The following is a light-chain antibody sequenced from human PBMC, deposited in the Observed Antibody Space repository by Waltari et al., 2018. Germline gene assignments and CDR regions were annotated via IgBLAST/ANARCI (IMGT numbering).Light chain of an antibody. Sequence: QSALTQPASVSGSPGPSITLSCTRTSRDVWRYNLVSWYQPHPGKAPKLLIYKGITRPSGLSNRFSGSKSGNTASLTISGLQAEDEADYYCCSYVGSSTYVFGTGTKVTVL. V-gene: IGLV2-23*01. CDR3: CSYVGSSTYV. CDR2: KGI. J-gene: IGLJ1*01. CDR1: SRDVWRYNL.